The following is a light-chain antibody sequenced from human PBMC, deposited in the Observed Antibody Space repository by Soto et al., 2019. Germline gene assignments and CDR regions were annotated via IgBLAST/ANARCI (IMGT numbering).Light chain of an antibody. CDR3: SSYTSSNTLV. CDR1: SNDVGGYDY. Sequence: QSALTQPASVSGSPGQSITISCTGTSNDVGGYDYVSWYQQHPGKAPKLMIYDVSNRPSGVSNRFSGTKSGNTASLTISGLQAEDEGDYYCSSYTSSNTLVFGGGTKLTVL. J-gene: IGLJ2*01. V-gene: IGLV2-14*03. CDR2: DVS.